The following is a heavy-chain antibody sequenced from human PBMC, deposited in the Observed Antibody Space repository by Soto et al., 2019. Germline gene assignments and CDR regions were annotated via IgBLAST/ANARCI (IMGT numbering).Heavy chain of an antibody. CDR2: ISGSGGST. V-gene: IGHV3-23*01. Sequence: GGSLRLSCAASGFTFSSYAMSWVRQAPGKGLEWVSAISGSGGSTYYADSVKGRFTISRDNSKNTLYLQMNSLRAEDTAVYYCAKDRDIVVVPAAMGAFDIWGQGTMVTVSS. J-gene: IGHJ3*02. CDR3: AKDRDIVVVPAAMGAFDI. D-gene: IGHD2-2*01. CDR1: GFTFSSYA.